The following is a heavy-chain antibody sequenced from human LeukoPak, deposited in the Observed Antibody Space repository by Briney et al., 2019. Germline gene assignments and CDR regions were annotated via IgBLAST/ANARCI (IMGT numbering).Heavy chain of an antibody. CDR1: GFTFSGSA. CDR2: IRSKANSYAT. J-gene: IGHJ5*02. V-gene: IGHV3-73*01. Sequence: GGSLKLSCAASGFTFSGSAMHWVRQASGKGLEWVGRIRSKANSYATAYAASVKGRFTISRDDSKNTAYLQMNSLKTEDTAVYYCTGGQFSFAPGGQEPLVTVPS. D-gene: IGHD3-16*01. CDR3: TGGQFSFAP.